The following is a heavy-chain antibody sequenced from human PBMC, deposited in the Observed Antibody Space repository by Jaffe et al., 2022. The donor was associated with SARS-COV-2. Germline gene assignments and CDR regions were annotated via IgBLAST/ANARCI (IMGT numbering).Heavy chain of an antibody. CDR2: ISSSSSYI. CDR3: ATPTGYSSGWRDPPGAFDI. D-gene: IGHD6-19*01. J-gene: IGHJ3*02. V-gene: IGHV3-21*01. CDR1: GFTFSSYS. Sequence: EVQLVESGGGLVKPGGSLRLSCAASGFTFSSYSMNWVRQAPGKGLEWVSSISSSSSYIYYADSVKGRFTISRDNAKNSLYLQMNSLRAEDTAVYYCATPTGYSSGWRDPPGAFDIWGQGTMVTVSS.